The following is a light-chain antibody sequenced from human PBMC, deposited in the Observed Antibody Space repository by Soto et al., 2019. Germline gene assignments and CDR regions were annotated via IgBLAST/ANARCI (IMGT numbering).Light chain of an antibody. Sequence: EIVLTQSPATPSLSPGERATLSCRASQSVSSYLAWYQQKPGQAPRLLIYDASNRATGIPARFSGSGSGTDFTLTISSLEPEDLAVYYCQQRSNWPFTFGPGTTVDIK. J-gene: IGKJ3*01. V-gene: IGKV3-11*01. CDR2: DAS. CDR3: QQRSNWPFT. CDR1: QSVSSY.